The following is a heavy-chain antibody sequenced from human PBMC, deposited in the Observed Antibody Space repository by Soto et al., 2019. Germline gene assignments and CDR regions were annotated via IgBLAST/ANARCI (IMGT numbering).Heavy chain of an antibody. CDR3: ARDTYCSGGSCYPPPNNWFDP. D-gene: IGHD2-15*01. CDR2: IYYSGST. J-gene: IGHJ5*02. CDR1: GGSISSGGYY. V-gene: IGHV4-31*03. Sequence: QVQLQESGPGLVKPSQTLSLTCTVSGGSISSGGYYWSWIRQHPGKGLEWIGYIYYSGSTYYNPSPKSRVTISVDTSKNQFSLKLSSVTAADTAVYYCARDTYCSGGSCYPPPNNWFDPWGQGTLVTVSS.